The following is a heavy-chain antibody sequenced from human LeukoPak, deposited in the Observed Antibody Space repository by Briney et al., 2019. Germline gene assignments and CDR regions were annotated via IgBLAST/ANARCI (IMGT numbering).Heavy chain of an antibody. V-gene: IGHV1-18*01. Sequence: ASVKVSCKASGYTFTSYGISWVRQAPGQGLEWMGWISAYNGNTNYAQKLQGRVTMTSDTSTSTAYMELRSLRSDDTAVYYCARDLHRVVVRGVPHYYYYMDVWGKGTTVTISS. D-gene: IGHD3-10*01. CDR2: ISAYNGNT. J-gene: IGHJ6*03. CDR3: ARDLHRVVVRGVPHYYYYMDV. CDR1: GYTFTSYG.